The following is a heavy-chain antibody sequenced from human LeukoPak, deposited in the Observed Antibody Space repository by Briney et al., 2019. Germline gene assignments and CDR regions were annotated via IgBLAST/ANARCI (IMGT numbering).Heavy chain of an antibody. D-gene: IGHD3-16*01. V-gene: IGHV3-21*01. Sequence: GGSLRLSCAASGFNFRSYEMNWVRQAPGKGLEWVSSISSSSSYIYYADSVKGRFTISRDNAKNSLYLQMNSLRAEDTAVYYCARDWGYYYYYGMDVWGQGTTVTVSS. CDR2: ISSSSSYI. J-gene: IGHJ6*02. CDR3: ARDWGYYYYYGMDV. CDR1: GFNFRSYE.